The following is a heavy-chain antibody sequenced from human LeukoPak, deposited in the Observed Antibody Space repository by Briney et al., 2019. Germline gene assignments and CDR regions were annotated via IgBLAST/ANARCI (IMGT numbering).Heavy chain of an antibody. Sequence: QPGGSLRLSCAASGFTFSNYWTHWVRQAPGKGLVWVSRINSDGSSTTSADSVKGRFTISRDNAKNTLYLQMNSLRAEDTAVYYCAKGGATVIDYWGQGTLVTVSS. CDR3: AKGGATVIDY. J-gene: IGHJ4*02. V-gene: IGHV3-74*01. D-gene: IGHD4-17*01. CDR1: GFTFSNYW. CDR2: INSDGSST.